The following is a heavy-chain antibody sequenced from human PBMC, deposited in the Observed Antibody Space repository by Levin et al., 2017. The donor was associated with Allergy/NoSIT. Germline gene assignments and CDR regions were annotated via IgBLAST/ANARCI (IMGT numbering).Heavy chain of an antibody. V-gene: IGHV3-64*01. J-gene: IGHJ4*02. CDR1: GFTFSSYA. D-gene: IGHD3-10*01. Sequence: PGESLKISCVASGFTFSSYAMYWVRQAPGKGLEYVSSINSNGGRTFYANSVKGRFIISRDNSRNALYLQMNSLRVEDTAVYYCAKGGDYYASGSYYDYWGQGTLVTLSS. CDR2: INSNGGRT. CDR3: AKGGDYYASGSYYDY.